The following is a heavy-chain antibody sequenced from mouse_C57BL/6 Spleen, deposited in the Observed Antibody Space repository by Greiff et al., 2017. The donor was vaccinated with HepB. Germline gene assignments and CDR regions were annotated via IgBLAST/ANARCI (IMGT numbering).Heavy chain of an antibody. CDR1: GFTFSSYA. D-gene: IGHD1-1*01. Sequence: EVQRVESGGGLVKPGGSLKLSCAASGFTFSSYAMSWVRQTPEKRLEWVATISDGGSYTYYPDNVKCRFTISRDNAKNNLYLQMSHLKSEDTAMYYCARDNYGSLDYWGQGTTLTVSS. CDR3: ARDNYGSLDY. CDR2: ISDGGSYT. J-gene: IGHJ2*01. V-gene: IGHV5-4*01.